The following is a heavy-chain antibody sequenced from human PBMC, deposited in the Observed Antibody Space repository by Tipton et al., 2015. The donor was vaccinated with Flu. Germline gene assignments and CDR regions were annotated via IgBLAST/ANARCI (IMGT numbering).Heavy chain of an antibody. CDR3: ARDRGDSSGYDLGCFDC. V-gene: IGHV1-46*01. Sequence: QLVRSGPEVKKPGASVQVSCKASGYTFTSYYMHWVRQAPGQGLEWMGIINPSGGYTRNAQKFQGRVTMTRDTSTSTVYMQLSSLRSEDTAVYYCARDRGDSSGYDLGCFDCWGQGTLVTVSS. CDR2: INPSGGYT. J-gene: IGHJ4*02. CDR1: GYTFTSYY. D-gene: IGHD3-22*01.